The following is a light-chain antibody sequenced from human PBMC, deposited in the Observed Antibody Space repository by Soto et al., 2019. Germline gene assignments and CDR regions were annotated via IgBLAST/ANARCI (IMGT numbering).Light chain of an antibody. J-gene: IGKJ4*01. Sequence: EIVLTQSPGTLSLSPGERLTLSCRASQDVTNNYVAWYLHTPGQAPRLLIYGASSRAKGISDIFSGSGSGTVFTLTVSRVEPEDFGVYYCLQYGTSPLTFGGGTKVDIK. V-gene: IGKV3-20*01. CDR2: GAS. CDR1: QDVTNNY. CDR3: LQYGTSPLT.